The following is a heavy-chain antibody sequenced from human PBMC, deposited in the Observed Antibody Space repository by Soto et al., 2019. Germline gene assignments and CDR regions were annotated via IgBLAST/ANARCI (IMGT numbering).Heavy chain of an antibody. V-gene: IGHV3-48*01. J-gene: IGHJ5*02. CDR1: GFTLSSYS. CDR2: ISATGTTI. Sequence: EVQLVESGGGLVQPGGSLRLSCVASGFTLSSYSMNWVRQAPGKGLEWVSYISATGTTIYYADSVKGRFAISRDEAKNSLHLQMNSLRAEDTAVYYCARDRGSRIFYPLGFDPWGPGTLVTVSS. D-gene: IGHD2-8*01. CDR3: ARDRGSRIFYPLGFDP.